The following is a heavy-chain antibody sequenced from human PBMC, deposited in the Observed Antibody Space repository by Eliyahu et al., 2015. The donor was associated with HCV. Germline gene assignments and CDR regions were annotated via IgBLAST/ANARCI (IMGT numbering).Heavy chain of an antibody. CDR2: IYYSGST. Sequence: GWIRQPPGKGLEWIGTIYYSGSTYYNPSLESRVTISVDTSKNQFSLKLRSVTAADTAVYYCARQLQIYGDYDYWGQGILV. CDR3: ARQLQIYGDYDY. D-gene: IGHD4-17*01. V-gene: IGHV4-39*01. J-gene: IGHJ4*02.